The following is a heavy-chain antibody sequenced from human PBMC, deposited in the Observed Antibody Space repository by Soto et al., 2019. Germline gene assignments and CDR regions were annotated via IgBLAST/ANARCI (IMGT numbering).Heavy chain of an antibody. J-gene: IGHJ6*03. CDR2: ISGSGGST. Sequence: EVQLLESGGGLVQPGGSLRLSCEASGFTFSSYAMSWVRQAPGKGLEWVSAISGSGGSTYYADSVKGRFTISRDNSKNTLYQQMNSLRAEDTAVYYCAKGRLWFGESLYYYYMEVWGKGTTVTVSS. CDR3: AKGRLWFGESLYYYYMEV. CDR1: GFTFSSYA. V-gene: IGHV3-23*01. D-gene: IGHD3-10*01.